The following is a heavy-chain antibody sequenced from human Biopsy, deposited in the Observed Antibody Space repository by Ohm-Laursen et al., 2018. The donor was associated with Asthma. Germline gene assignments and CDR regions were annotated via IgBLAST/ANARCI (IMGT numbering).Heavy chain of an antibody. Sequence: ASVKVSCKASGYTFTSYDINWVRQATGQGLEWMGWINTNSGTPTYVQGFSGRFVFSLDPSVTTAYLQIDSLRSGDTGVYYCTRAGSTFVADYWGQGTLVTVSS. V-gene: IGHV7-4-1*01. CDR1: GYTFTSYD. J-gene: IGHJ4*01. CDR2: INTNSGTP. D-gene: IGHD5-12*01. CDR3: TRAGSTFVADY.